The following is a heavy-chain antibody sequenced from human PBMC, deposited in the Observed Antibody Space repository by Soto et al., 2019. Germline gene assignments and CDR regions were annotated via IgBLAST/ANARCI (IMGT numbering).Heavy chain of an antibody. V-gene: IGHV4-31*03. Sequence: QVQLQESGPGLVKPSQTLSLTCTVSGGSISSGGYYWSWIRQHPGKGLEWIGYIYYSGSTYYNPSLTSRVTISVDTSKNQFSLKLSSVTAADTAVYYCARDRTLKSGYYVDYWGQGTLVTVSS. D-gene: IGHD3-22*01. CDR2: IYYSGST. CDR1: GGSISSGGYY. CDR3: ARDRTLKSGYYVDY. J-gene: IGHJ4*02.